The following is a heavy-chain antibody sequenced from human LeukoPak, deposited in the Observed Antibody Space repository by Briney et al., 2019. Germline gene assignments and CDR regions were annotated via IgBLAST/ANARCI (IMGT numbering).Heavy chain of an antibody. J-gene: IGHJ4*02. Sequence: ASVKVSCKASGGTFSSYAISWVRQAPGQGLEWMGGSIPIFGTANYAQKFQGRVTITADGSTSTAYMELSGLRSEGTAVYYFARVHYWGGSGSSYGFDYWGQGTLVTVSS. V-gene: IGHV1-69*13. CDR3: ARVHYWGGSGSSYGFDY. CDR2: SIPIFGTA. D-gene: IGHD3-10*01. CDR1: GGTFSSYA.